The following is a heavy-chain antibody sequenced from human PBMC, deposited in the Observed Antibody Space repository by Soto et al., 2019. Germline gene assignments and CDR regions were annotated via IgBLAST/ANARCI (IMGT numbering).Heavy chain of an antibody. CDR1: GFTFSSSA. CDR3: AKIRGYDLGSTTFQH. J-gene: IGHJ1*01. V-gene: IGHV3-23*01. D-gene: IGHD5-12*01. Sequence: EVQLLESGGGLVQPGGSLRLSCAASGFTFSSSAMSWVRQAPGEGLDWVSAISGNGDTTYYADSVKGRFTISRDISKNTLYLQMNSLRAADTAVYYCAKIRGYDLGSTTFQHWGQGTLVTVSS. CDR2: ISGNGDTT.